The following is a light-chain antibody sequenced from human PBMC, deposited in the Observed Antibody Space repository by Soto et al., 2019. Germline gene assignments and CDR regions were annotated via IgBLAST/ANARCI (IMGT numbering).Light chain of an antibody. CDR1: QSVSSSF. V-gene: IGKV3-20*01. CDR2: AAS. Sequence: DIVLTQSPGTLSLSPGDRATLSCRASQSVSSSFLAWYQQKPGQAPRLLIYAASTRATGIPDRFSGSGSGTDFTLTISRLEPEDFAVYYCQQYGSALFTFGPGTKVDIK. CDR3: QQYGSALFT. J-gene: IGKJ3*01.